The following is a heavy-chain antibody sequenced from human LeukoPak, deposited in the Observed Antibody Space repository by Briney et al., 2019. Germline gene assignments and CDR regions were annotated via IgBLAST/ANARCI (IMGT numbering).Heavy chain of an antibody. CDR1: GFTFSSYA. D-gene: IGHD6-19*01. Sequence: GGSLRLSCAASGFTFSSYAMSWVRQAPGKGLEWVSAISGSGGSTYYADSVKGRFTLSRDNSKNTLYLQMNSLRAEDTAVYYCAKCSRPYSSGWYSIPLFDYWGQGTLVTVSS. V-gene: IGHV3-23*01. CDR2: ISGSGGST. CDR3: AKCSRPYSSGWYSIPLFDY. J-gene: IGHJ4*02.